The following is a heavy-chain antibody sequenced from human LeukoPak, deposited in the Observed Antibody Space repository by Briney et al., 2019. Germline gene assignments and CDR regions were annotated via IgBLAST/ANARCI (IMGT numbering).Heavy chain of an antibody. Sequence: GESLKISCKGSGYSFTNYWIAWVRQMPGKGLERMGIIYPGDSDTRYSPSFQGQVTISADKSISTAYLQWNSLKASDTAMYYCARRGYCSGGTCFSNAFDIWGQGTMVTVSS. J-gene: IGHJ3*02. CDR2: IYPGDSDT. CDR1: GYSFTNYW. D-gene: IGHD2-15*01. CDR3: ARRGYCSGGTCFSNAFDI. V-gene: IGHV5-51*01.